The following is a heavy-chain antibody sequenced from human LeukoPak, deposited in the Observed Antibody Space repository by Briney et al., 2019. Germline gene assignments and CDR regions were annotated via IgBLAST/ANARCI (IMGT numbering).Heavy chain of an antibody. CDR2: DNPNNGDT. CDR3: SGGRRYYDSPDY. V-gene: IGHV1-2*02. J-gene: IGHJ4*02. D-gene: IGHD3-22*01. Sequence: GASVKVSCKGSGATFTGYFIHWVRQAPGQGLEWMGWDNPNNGDTNYAQKFQGSVTMTRDKSISTAYMELNRLTSDDTAVYYCSGGRRYYDSPDYWGQGTLITVSS. CDR1: GATFTGYF.